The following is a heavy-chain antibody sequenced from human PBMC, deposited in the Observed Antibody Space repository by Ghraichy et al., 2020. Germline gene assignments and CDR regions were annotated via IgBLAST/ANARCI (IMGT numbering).Heavy chain of an antibody. CDR3: AKRSTHYYDSSGYFDS. V-gene: IGHV3-23*01. Sequence: GGSLRLSCAASGFTFSSYAMSWVRQAPGKGLEWVSGISASAGSTYYADSVKGRFTISRANSKNTLYLQMNSLRAEDTAMYYCAKRSTHYYDSSGYFDSWGQGTLVTVSS. J-gene: IGHJ4*02. CDR1: GFTFSSYA. CDR2: ISASAGST. D-gene: IGHD3-22*01.